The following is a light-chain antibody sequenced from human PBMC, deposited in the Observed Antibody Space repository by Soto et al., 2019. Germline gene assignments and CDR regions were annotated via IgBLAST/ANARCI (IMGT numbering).Light chain of an antibody. Sequence: QSVLTQPPSVSGAPGQRVTISCTGSSSNIGAGYDVHWYQQLPGTAPKLLIYGNSKRPSGVPDRFSGSKSGTSASLAITGLQAEDEADYYCQSYDSSLSGSVFGGGTKVTVL. J-gene: IGLJ2*01. CDR3: QSYDSSLSGSV. CDR2: GNS. V-gene: IGLV1-40*01. CDR1: SSNIGAGYD.